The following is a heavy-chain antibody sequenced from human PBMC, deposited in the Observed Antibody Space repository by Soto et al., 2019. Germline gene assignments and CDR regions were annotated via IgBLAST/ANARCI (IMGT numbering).Heavy chain of an antibody. CDR2: ISGSGGST. CDR1: GFTFSSYA. D-gene: IGHD6-19*01. CDR3: AKEPPHSSGWPSPRDY. Sequence: EVQLLESGGGLVQPGGSLRLSCAASGFTFSSYAMSWVRQAPGKGLEWVSAISGSGGSTYYADSVKGRFTISRDNSKNTLYLQRNSLRAEDTAVYYCAKEPPHSSGWPSPRDYWGQGTLVTVSS. J-gene: IGHJ4*02. V-gene: IGHV3-23*01.